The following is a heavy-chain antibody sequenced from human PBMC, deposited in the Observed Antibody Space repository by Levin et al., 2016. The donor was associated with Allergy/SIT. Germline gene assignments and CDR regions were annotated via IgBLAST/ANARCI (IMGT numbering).Heavy chain of an antibody. Sequence: SETLSLTCAVYGGSFSGYYWSWIRQPPGKGLEWIGEINHSGSTNYNPSLKSRVTISVDTSKNQFSLKLSSVTAADTAVYYCARGRVGLTQVAAALMGSVFAYWGQGTLVTVSS. CDR2: INHSGST. D-gene: IGHD6-13*01. J-gene: IGHJ4*02. CDR1: GGSFSGYY. CDR3: ARGRVGLTQVAAALMGSVFAY. V-gene: IGHV4-34*01.